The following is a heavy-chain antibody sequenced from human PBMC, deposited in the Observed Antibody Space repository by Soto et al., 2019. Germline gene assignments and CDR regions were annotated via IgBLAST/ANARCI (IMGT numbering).Heavy chain of an antibody. J-gene: IGHJ4*02. CDR1: GFTFSSYG. CDR2: IWHDGSNK. D-gene: IGHD5-18*01. CDR3: ARGGLQLWLQSIDY. V-gene: IGHV3-33*01. Sequence: QVQLVESGGGVVQPGRSLRLSCAASGFTFSSYGMHWVRQAPGKGLEWVAVIWHDGSNKYYADSVKGRFTISRDDSKNTLYLQMNSLRAEDTAVYYCARGGLQLWLQSIDYWGQGTLVTVSS.